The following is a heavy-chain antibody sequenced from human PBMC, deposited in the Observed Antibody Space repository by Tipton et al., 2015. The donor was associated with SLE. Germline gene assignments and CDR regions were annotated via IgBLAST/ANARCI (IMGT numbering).Heavy chain of an antibody. V-gene: IGHV3-30*04. D-gene: IGHD5-12*01. CDR3: ARLRAARGFDY. J-gene: IGHJ3*01. CDR1: GFTFNSYA. CDR2: ISYDGSTK. Sequence: SLRLSCAVSGFTFNSYALHWVRQAPGKGLEWVAVISYDGSTKYYADSVKGRFSISRDNSKNTLFLQMNSLRAEDAALYYCARLRAARGFDYWGQGTVVTVSS.